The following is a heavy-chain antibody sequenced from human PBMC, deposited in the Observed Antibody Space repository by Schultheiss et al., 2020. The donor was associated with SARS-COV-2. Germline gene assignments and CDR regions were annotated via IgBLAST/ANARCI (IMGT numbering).Heavy chain of an antibody. D-gene: IGHD1-20*01. V-gene: IGHV3-15*01. CDR3: TTDVSITGTPDAFDI. Sequence: WIRQPPGKGLEWVGRIKSKTDGGTTDYAAPVKGRFTISRDDSKNTLYLQMNSLKTEDTAVYYCTTDVSITGTPDAFDIWGQGTMVTVSS. CDR2: IKSKTDGGTT. J-gene: IGHJ3*02.